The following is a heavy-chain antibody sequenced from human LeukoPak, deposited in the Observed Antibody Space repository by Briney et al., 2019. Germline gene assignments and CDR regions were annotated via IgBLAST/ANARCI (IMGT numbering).Heavy chain of an antibody. D-gene: IGHD4-17*01. CDR1: GDSVSSNSVA. J-gene: IGHJ4*02. Sequence: SQTLSLTCAISGDSVSSNSVAWNWARPSPSRGLEWLGRTYYRSRWYNDYAVSVKSRITINPDASKNQFSLQLNSVTPEDTAVYYCARDHDYGDYGTYEDYWGQGTLVTVSS. V-gene: IGHV6-1*01. CDR2: TYYRSRWYN. CDR3: ARDHDYGDYGTYEDY.